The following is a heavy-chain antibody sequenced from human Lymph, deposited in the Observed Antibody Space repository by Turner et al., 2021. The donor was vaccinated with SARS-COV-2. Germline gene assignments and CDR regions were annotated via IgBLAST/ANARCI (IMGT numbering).Heavy chain of an antibody. CDR1: GYTFTSYD. V-gene: IGHV1-8*02. Sequence: QVQLVQSGAEVKQPGASVKVPCEAPGYTFTSYDINWVRQATGQGLEWMGWMSPNSGKTGDAQKFQGRVTMTGNTSISTAYMELSSLRSEDTAVYYCARGRYSGGGMDVWGQGTTVTVSS. D-gene: IGHD1-26*01. CDR2: MSPNSGKT. J-gene: IGHJ6*02. CDR3: ARGRYSGGGMDV.